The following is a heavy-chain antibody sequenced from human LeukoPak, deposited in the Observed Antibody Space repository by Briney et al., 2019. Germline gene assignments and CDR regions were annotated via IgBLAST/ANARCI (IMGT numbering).Heavy chain of an antibody. CDR2: IYHTGST. D-gene: IGHD7-27*01. J-gene: IGHJ4*02. CDR1: GGSISSSNYY. Sequence: SETLSLTCAVSGGSISSSNYYWGWIRQPPGKGLEWIGNIYHTGSTYYIPSLKSRVTISSDTSKNQFSLKLSSVTAADTAVYFCARGFRGDNFDYWGQGTLVTVSS. V-gene: IGHV4-39*07. CDR3: ARGFRGDNFDY.